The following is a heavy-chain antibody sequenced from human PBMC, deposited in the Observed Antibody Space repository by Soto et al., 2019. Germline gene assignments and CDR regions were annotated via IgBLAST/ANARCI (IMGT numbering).Heavy chain of an antibody. Sequence: QVHLVQYGAEVKKPGASVKVSCRASSYTFTSCGITWVRQAPGQGLEWMGWISAHNGNTDYAQKLQGRVIVTRDTSTSTAYMELRSLRSDDTAVYYCARGRYGDYWGQGALVTVS. V-gene: IGHV1-18*01. CDR3: ARGRYGDY. J-gene: IGHJ4*02. CDR2: ISAHNGNT. D-gene: IGHD1-1*01. CDR1: SYTFTSCG.